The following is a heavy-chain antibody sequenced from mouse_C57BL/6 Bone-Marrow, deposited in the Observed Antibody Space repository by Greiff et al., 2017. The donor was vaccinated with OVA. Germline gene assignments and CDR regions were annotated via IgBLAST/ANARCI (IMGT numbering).Heavy chain of an antibody. J-gene: IGHJ2*01. CDR2: ISDGGSYT. CDR1: GFTFSRYA. D-gene: IGHD1-1*01. CDR3: ARVYYYGSFDY. V-gene: IGHV5-4*01. Sequence: VQLKESGGGLVKPGGSLKLSCAASGFTFSRYAMSWVRQTPEKRLEWVATISDGGSYTYYPDNVKGRFTISRDNAKNNLYLQMSHLKSEDTAMYYCARVYYYGSFDYWGQGTTLTVSS.